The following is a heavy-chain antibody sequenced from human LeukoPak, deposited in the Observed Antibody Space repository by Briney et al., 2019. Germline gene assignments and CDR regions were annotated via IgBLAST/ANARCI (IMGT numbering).Heavy chain of an antibody. CDR2: ISGSGGST. Sequence: SGGSLRLSCAASGFTFSSYSMNWDRQAPGKGLEWVSAISGSGGSTYYADFVKGRFTISRDNSKNTLFLQMNSLRAEDTAVYYCAAISSYYYMDVWGKGTTVTISS. J-gene: IGHJ6*03. V-gene: IGHV3-23*01. CDR3: AAISSYYYMDV. CDR1: GFTFSSYS. D-gene: IGHD2-21*01.